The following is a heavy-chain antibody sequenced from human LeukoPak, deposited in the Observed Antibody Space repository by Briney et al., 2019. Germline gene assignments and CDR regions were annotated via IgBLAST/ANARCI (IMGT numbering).Heavy chain of an antibody. CDR3: ARGAAAGTAFDY. J-gene: IGHJ4*02. CDR1: GFTFSTYD. D-gene: IGHD6-13*01. V-gene: IGHV3-30*02. CDR2: IRYDGSYQ. Sequence: PGGSLRLSCAASGFTFSTYDMHWVRQAPGKGLEWLAFIRYDGSYQYYADSVKGRFTISRDNAKNSLYLQMNSLRAEDTAVYYCARGAAAGTAFDYWGQGTLVTVSS.